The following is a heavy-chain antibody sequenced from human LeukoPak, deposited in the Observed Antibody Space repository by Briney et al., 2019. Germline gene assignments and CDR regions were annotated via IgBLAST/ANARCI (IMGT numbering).Heavy chain of an antibody. CDR2: INSDGNST. V-gene: IGHV3-74*01. D-gene: IGHD1-26*01. J-gene: IGHJ4*02. CDR3: ARGRGSYPYYFNY. Sequence: GGSLRLSCAASGFTFSSYWMHWVRQAPGKGLVWVSRINSDGNSTNYADSVKGRFTISRDNAKNTLYLQMNSLRAEDTAVYYCARGRGSYPYYFNYWGQGTLVTVSS. CDR1: GFTFSSYW.